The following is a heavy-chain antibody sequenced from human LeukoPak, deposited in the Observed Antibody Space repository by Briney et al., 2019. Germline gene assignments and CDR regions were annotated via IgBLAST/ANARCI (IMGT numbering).Heavy chain of an antibody. CDR3: ARGYSSVNKYYFDY. V-gene: IGHV1-46*01. J-gene: IGHJ4*02. D-gene: IGHD4-11*01. CDR1: GYTFSSYD. Sequence: ASVKVSCKASGYTFSSYDIRWVRQAPGQGLEWMGIINPSGGSTSYAQKFQGRVTMTRDMSTSTVYMELSSLRSEDTAVYYCARGYSSVNKYYFDYWGQGTLVTVSS. CDR2: INPSGGST.